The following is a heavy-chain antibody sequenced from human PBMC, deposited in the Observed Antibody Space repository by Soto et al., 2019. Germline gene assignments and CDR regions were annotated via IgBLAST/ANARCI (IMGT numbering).Heavy chain of an antibody. Sequence: SVKVSCKGSGYTFTSYGISWVRQAPGQGLEWMGWISAYNGNTNYAQKLQGRVTMTTDTSTSTAYMELRSLRSDDTAVYYCARDTIFGVVIGPRFDYWGQGTLVTVSS. J-gene: IGHJ4*02. CDR3: ARDTIFGVVIGPRFDY. CDR2: ISAYNGNT. CDR1: GYTFTSYG. D-gene: IGHD3-3*01. V-gene: IGHV1-18*01.